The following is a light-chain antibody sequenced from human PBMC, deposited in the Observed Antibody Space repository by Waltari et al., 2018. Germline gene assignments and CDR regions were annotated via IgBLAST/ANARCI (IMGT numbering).Light chain of an antibody. Sequence: DIQMTQSPSSVSASVGDRVTISCRASHSISNWLAWYQQKPGKAPTLLIYTASNLQSGVPSRFSGSGSGTDFTLTINSLQPEDFATYYCQQANTFPYIFGQGTRVE. V-gene: IGKV1-12*01. J-gene: IGKJ2*01. CDR2: TAS. CDR3: QQANTFPYI. CDR1: HSISNW.